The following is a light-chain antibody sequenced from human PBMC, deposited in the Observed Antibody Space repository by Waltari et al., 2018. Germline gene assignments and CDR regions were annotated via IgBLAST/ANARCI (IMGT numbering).Light chain of an antibody. Sequence: DIQMTHSPSSLSPSVGDRVTISCRPSQTISSFLNCYQQKPGKAPDLLIYVPSVFQSGVQSRFSSRGSGTDFTLTISSLQPAEYATYYCQQSYSTPPDTFGQGTKLEIK. V-gene: IGKV1-39*01. CDR2: VPS. J-gene: IGKJ2*01. CDR1: QTISSF. CDR3: QQSYSTPPDT.